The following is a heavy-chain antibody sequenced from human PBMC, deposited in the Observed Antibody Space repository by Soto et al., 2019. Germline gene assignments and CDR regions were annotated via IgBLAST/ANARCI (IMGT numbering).Heavy chain of an antibody. Sequence: EVQLVESGGDLVQPGGSLRLSCAASGFSFSIFWMHWVRQAPGKGLVLVSSINGGGSSADYADSVKGRFTFSRDNAKNTVYLQMNSLRAEDTAVYYCTRGGGYSGYDPFDYWGQGTLVTVSS. CDR1: GFSFSIFW. V-gene: IGHV3-74*01. J-gene: IGHJ4*02. CDR2: INGGGSSA. CDR3: TRGGGYSGYDPFDY. D-gene: IGHD5-12*01.